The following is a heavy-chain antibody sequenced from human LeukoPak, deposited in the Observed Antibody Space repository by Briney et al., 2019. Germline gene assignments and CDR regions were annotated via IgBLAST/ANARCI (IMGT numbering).Heavy chain of an antibody. J-gene: IGHJ4*02. D-gene: IGHD5-12*01. CDR1: AYTFTSYD. CDR2: MNSNSSNT. Sequence: ASVKLSCKASAYTFTSYDINWVRQATGQGLEWMGWMNSNSSNTGYAQKFQGRVTMTRNTSISTAYMELSSLRSEDTAVYYCARADYSGYDGFDYWGQETLVTVSS. CDR3: ARADYSGYDGFDY. V-gene: IGHV1-8*01.